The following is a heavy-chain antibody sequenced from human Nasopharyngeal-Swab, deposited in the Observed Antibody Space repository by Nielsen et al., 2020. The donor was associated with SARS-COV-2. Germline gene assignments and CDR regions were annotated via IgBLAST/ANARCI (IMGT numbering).Heavy chain of an antibody. D-gene: IGHD1-26*01. CDR3: ARGYSGSYYEYFQH. CDR2: ISYDGGNK. V-gene: IGHV3-30*03. CDR1: GFRFSNYW. Sequence: GGSLRLSCAASGFRFSNYWMSWVRQAPGKGLEWVAVISYDGGNKYYADSVKGRFTISRDNSKNTLYLQMNSLRAEDTAVYYCARGYSGSYYEYFQHWGQGTLVTVSS. J-gene: IGHJ1*01.